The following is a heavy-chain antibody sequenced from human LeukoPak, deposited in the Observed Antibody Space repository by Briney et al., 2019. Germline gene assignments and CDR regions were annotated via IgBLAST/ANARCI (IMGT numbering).Heavy chain of an antibody. J-gene: IGHJ4*02. CDR3: ARGKGVMITFGGVMGY. D-gene: IGHD3-16*01. Sequence: ASVKVSCKASGYTFTSYYMHWVRQAPGQGLEWMGIINPSGGSTSYAQKFQGRVTMTRDTSTSTVYMELRSLRSEDTAVYYCARGKGVMITFGGVMGYWGQGTLVTVSS. V-gene: IGHV1-46*01. CDR2: INPSGGST. CDR1: GYTFTSYY.